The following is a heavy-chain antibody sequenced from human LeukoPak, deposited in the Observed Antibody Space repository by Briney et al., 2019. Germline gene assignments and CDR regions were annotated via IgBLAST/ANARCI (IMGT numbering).Heavy chain of an antibody. CDR3: ARSIVGVRKRNDY. D-gene: IGHD1-26*01. CDR1: GYTFTSYD. J-gene: IGHJ4*02. V-gene: IGHV1-8*01. Sequence: GASVKVSCKASGYTFTSYDIIWVRQASGQGLEWMGWINPNSGHTGYAQKFQGRVTMTRTTSISTAYMELTSLTSEDSAVYYCARSIVGVRKRNDYWGQGTRVTVSS. CDR2: INPNSGHT.